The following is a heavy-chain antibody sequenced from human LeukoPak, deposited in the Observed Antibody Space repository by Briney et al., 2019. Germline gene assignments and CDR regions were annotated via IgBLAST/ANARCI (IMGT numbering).Heavy chain of an antibody. CDR1: GFTVSSNY. Sequence: HSGGSLRLSCAASGFTVSSNYMSWVRQAPGKGLEWVSVIYSGGSTYYADSVKGRFTISRDNSKNTLYLQMNSLRAEDTAVYYCAKDPAIVGAKRRDRFFFDYWGQGTLVTVSS. V-gene: IGHV3-53*01. CDR2: IYSGGST. D-gene: IGHD1-26*01. CDR3: AKDPAIVGAKRRDRFFFDY. J-gene: IGHJ4*02.